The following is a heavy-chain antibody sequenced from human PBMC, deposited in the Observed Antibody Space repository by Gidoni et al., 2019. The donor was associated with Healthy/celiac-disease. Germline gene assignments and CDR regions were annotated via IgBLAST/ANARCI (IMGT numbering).Heavy chain of an antibody. CDR3: AKGSTIGY. J-gene: IGHJ4*02. CDR2: IRWNSGSI. CDR1: GFTFDDYA. V-gene: IGHV3-9*01. D-gene: IGHD2-2*01. Sequence: EVQLVESGGGLVQPGRSLRLSCAASGFTFDDYAMHWVRQAPGKGLEWVSGIRWNSGSIGYADSVKGRFTISRDNAKNSLYLQMNSLRAEDTALYYCAKGSTIGYWGQGTLVTVSS.